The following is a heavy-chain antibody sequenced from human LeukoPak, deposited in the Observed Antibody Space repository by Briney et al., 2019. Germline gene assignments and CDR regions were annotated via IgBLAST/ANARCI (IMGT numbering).Heavy chain of an antibody. D-gene: IGHD1-20*01. V-gene: IGHV3-64*01. Sequence: GGSLRLSCAASGXTFSRYAMHWVRQAPGKGLESVSAISSNGGSTYYANSVKGRFTISRDNSKNTLYLQMGSLRAEDLAVYYCARDFGLTGKVDYWGQGTLVTVSS. J-gene: IGHJ4*02. CDR3: ARDFGLTGKVDY. CDR2: ISSNGGST. CDR1: GXTFSRYA.